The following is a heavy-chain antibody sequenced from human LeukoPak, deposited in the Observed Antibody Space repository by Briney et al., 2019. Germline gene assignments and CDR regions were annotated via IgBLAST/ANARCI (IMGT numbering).Heavy chain of an antibody. D-gene: IGHD2-2*02. CDR1: GFTFSSYS. Sequence: GGSLRLSCAASGFTFSSYSMNWVRQAPGKGLEWVSSISSSSSYIYYADSVKGRFTISRDNSKNTLYLQMNSLRAEDTAVYYCARDRFRYCSSTSCYTNDYWGQGTLVTVSS. CDR2: ISSSSSYI. J-gene: IGHJ4*02. CDR3: ARDRFRYCSSTSCYTNDY. V-gene: IGHV3-21*01.